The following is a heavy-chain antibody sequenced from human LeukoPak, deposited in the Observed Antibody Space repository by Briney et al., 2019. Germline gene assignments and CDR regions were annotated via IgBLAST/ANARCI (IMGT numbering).Heavy chain of an antibody. CDR3: AREVGDYFDY. CDR1: GFTFSTYL. CDR2: IHGDGIST. J-gene: IGHJ4*02. V-gene: IGHV3-74*01. Sequence: GGSLRLSCAASGFTFSTYLMHWVRQAPGKGLVWVSRIHGDGISTTYADSVKGRFTISRDNAKNTLYLQMNSLRAEDTAVYFCAREVGDYFDYWGQGTLVTVSS. D-gene: IGHD2-15*01.